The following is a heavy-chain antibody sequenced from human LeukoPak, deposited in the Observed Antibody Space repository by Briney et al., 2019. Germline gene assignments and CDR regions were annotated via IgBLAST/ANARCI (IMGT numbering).Heavy chain of an antibody. CDR1: GYTFTGYY. Sequence: GASVKVSCKASGYTFTGYYMHWVRQAPGQGLEWMGRINPNSGGTNYAQKFQGRVTMTRDTSISTAYMELSRLRSDDTAVYYCAIEGWQQDTNSHYFDYWGQGTLVTVSS. V-gene: IGHV1-2*06. CDR3: AIEGWQQDTNSHYFDY. D-gene: IGHD6-13*01. J-gene: IGHJ4*02. CDR2: INPNSGGT.